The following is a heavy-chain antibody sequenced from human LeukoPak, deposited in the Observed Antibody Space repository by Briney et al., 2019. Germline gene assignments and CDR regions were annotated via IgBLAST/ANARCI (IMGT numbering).Heavy chain of an antibody. Sequence: GGSLRLSCAASGFTFSSCAMSWVRQAPGKGLEWVSTISRNGVSTYYADSVKGRFTISRDNSKNTLFLQMNSLRAEDTAVYYCAKDPRYCSSDSCYSDYWGQGTLVTVSS. D-gene: IGHD2-2*01. CDR2: ISRNGVST. CDR3: AKDPRYCSSDSCYSDY. J-gene: IGHJ4*02. CDR1: GFTFSSCA. V-gene: IGHV3-23*01.